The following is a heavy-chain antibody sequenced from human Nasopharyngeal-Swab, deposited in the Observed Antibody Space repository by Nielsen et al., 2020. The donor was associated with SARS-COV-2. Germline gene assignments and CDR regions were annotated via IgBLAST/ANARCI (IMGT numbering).Heavy chain of an antibody. J-gene: IGHJ3*02. V-gene: IGHV3-11*01. Sequence: LSLTCTVSGGSISSSSYYWGWIRQAPGKGLEWVSYISSSGSTIYYADSVKGRFTISRDNAKNPLYLQMNSLRAEDTAVYYCAKVTTRSHPNIWGQGTMVTVSS. CDR2: ISSSGSTI. D-gene: IGHD4-17*01. CDR3: AKVTTRSHPNI. CDR1: GGSISSSSYY.